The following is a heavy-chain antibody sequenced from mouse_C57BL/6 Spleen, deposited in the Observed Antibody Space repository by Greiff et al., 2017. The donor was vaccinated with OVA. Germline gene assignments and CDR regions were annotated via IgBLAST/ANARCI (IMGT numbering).Heavy chain of an antibody. CDR3: ARRSLITTVDYFDY. CDR2: IYPGDGDT. CDR1: GYAFSSSW. D-gene: IGHD1-1*01. J-gene: IGHJ2*01. V-gene: IGHV1-82*01. Sequence: VQLQQSGPELVKPGASVKISCKASGYAFSSSWMNWVKQRPGKGLEWIGRIYPGDGDTNYNGKFKGKATLTADKSSSTAYMQLSSLTSEDSAVYFCARRSLITTVDYFDYWGQGTTLTVSS.